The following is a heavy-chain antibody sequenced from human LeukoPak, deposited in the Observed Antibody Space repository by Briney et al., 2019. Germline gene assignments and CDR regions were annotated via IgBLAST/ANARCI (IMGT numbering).Heavy chain of an antibody. V-gene: IGHV6-1*01. Sequence: SQTLSLTCAISGDSVSSNSAAWNWIRQSPSRGLEWLGRTYYRSKWYNDYAVSVKSRITINPDTSKNQFSLQLNSVTPEDTAVYYCARGSPQQQADGVDAFDIWGQGTMVTVSS. J-gene: IGHJ3*02. D-gene: IGHD6-13*01. CDR1: GDSVSSNSAA. CDR3: ARGSPQQQADGVDAFDI. CDR2: TYYRSKWYN.